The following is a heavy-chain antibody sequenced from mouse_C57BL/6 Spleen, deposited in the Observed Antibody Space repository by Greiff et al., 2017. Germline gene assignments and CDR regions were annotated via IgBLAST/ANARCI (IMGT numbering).Heavy chain of an antibody. J-gene: IGHJ2*01. CDR3: ARSPTTVVDGYFDY. CDR1: GYAFSSSW. D-gene: IGHD1-1*01. Sequence: LEESGPELVKPGASVKISCKASGYAFSSSWMNWVKQRPGKGLEWIGRIYPGDGDTNYNGKFKGKATLTADKSSSTAYMQLSSLTSEDSAVYFCARSPTTVVDGYFDYWGQGTTLTVSS. V-gene: IGHV1-82*01. CDR2: IYPGDGDT.